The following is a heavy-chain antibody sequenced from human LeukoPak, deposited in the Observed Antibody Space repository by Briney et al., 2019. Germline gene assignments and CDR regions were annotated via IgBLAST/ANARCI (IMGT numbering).Heavy chain of an antibody. CDR3: ARGGTVAGHWYFDL. J-gene: IGHJ2*01. CDR2: INPNSGDT. V-gene: IGHV1-2*02. D-gene: IGHD6-19*01. CDR1: GYSFSGHY. Sequence: GASVKVSCKASGYSFSGHYMDWVRQGPGQGLEWMGWINPNSGDTNFAQKFQGRVTMTRDTSINTAYMELSSLRSDDTAVYYCARGGTVAGHWYFDLWGRGTRVAVSS.